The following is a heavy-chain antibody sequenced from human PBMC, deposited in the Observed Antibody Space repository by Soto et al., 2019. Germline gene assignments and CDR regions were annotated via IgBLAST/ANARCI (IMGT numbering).Heavy chain of an antibody. V-gene: IGHV3-30*03. CDR2: ISYDGSNK. CDR1: GFTFSSYG. J-gene: IGHJ5*02. D-gene: IGHD2-8*01. CDR3: ARCLSEIPGVS. Sequence: GGSLRLSCAASGFTFSSYGMHWVRQAPGKGLEWVAVISYDGSNKYYADSVKGRFTIPRDNSKNTLYLQMNSLRAEDTAVYYFARCLSEIPGVSWGQGILVNVFS.